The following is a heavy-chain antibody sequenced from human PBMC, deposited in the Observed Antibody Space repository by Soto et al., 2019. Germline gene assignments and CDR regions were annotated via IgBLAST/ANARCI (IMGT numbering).Heavy chain of an antibody. CDR2: IIPILGIA. Sequence: QVQLVQSGAEVKKPGSSVKVSCKASGGTFSSYTISWVRQAPGQGLEWMGRIIPILGIANYAQKFQGRVTITADKSTSTAYMELSSLRSEDTAVYYWAITPQQVTGSNWFDPWGQGTLVTVSS. CDR3: AITPQQVTGSNWFDP. J-gene: IGHJ5*02. CDR1: GGTFSSYT. V-gene: IGHV1-69*02. D-gene: IGHD2-21*02.